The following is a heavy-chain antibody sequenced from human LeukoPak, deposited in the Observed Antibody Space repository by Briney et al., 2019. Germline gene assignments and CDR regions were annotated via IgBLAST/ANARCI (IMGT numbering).Heavy chain of an antibody. Sequence: GSLRLSCAASGFTVSSTYMTWVRQAPGKGLEWVSVLHSGGSPHYADSVKGRFTISRDNSKNTLYLQMNNLRVEDTAVYYCARGTGSGSHSKSWGQGTLVTVSS. CDR3: ARGTGSGSHSKS. D-gene: IGHD3-10*01. V-gene: IGHV3-53*01. J-gene: IGHJ4*02. CDR2: LHSGGSP. CDR1: GFTVSSTY.